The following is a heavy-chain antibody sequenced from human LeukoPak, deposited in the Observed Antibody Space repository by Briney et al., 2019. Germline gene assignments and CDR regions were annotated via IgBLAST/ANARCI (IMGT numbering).Heavy chain of an antibody. CDR2: MHYSGST. D-gene: IGHD5-24*01. CDR3: ARGSVNYYFDY. Sequence: PSETLSLTCTVSGGSISSYYWGWIRQPPGKGQEWIGYMHYSGSTKYNPSLKSRVTTSVDTSKNQFSLKLSSVTAADTAVYYCARGSVNYYFDYWGQGTLVTVSS. J-gene: IGHJ4*02. CDR1: GGSISSYY. V-gene: IGHV4-59*01.